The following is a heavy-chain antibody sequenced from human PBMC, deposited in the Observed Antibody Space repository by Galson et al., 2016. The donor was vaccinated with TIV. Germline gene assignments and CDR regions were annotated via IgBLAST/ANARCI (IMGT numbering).Heavy chain of an antibody. Sequence: SLRLSCAASGFTFSFYWMHWVRQAPGKGLVWLSRISSDGSSTNYADSVKGRFTVSRDNAKNTLYLQMTSLRAEDTAVYYCASSKTGDYDWGQGTLVTVSS. J-gene: IGHJ4*02. D-gene: IGHD4-17*01. CDR2: ISSDGSST. V-gene: IGHV3-74*01. CDR3: ASSKTGDYD. CDR1: GFTFSFYW.